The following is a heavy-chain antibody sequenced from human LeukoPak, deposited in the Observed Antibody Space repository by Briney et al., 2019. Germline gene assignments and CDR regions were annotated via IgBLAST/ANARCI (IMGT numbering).Heavy chain of an antibody. J-gene: IGHJ3*02. CDR3: ARERYTSTWDYDAFDI. CDR2: TYYRSKWYN. Sequence: SQTLSLTCAISGDSVASNIAGWDWIRQSPSRGLVWLGRTYYRSKWYNDYAVSVKSRITINPDTSKNQFSLQLNSVTPEDTAVYYCARERYTSTWDYDAFDIWGQGTMVTVSS. D-gene: IGHD6-13*01. CDR1: GDSVASNIAG. V-gene: IGHV6-1*01.